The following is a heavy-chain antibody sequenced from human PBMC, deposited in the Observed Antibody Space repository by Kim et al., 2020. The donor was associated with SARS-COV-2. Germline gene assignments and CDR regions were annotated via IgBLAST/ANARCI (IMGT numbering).Heavy chain of an antibody. Sequence: QYYADSVTGRFTISRDNSKNVLYLQMNNLRAEDTAVYYCGGRFEDFYAIAVWGQVTTVTVSS. CDR2: Q. J-gene: IGHJ6*02. V-gene: IGHV3-33*01. CDR3: GGRFEDFYAIAV.